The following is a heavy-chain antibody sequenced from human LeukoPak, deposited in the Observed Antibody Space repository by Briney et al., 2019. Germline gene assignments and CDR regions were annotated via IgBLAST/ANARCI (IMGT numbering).Heavy chain of an antibody. CDR1: GFTFSSYA. V-gene: IGHV3-23*01. D-gene: IGHD6-19*01. CDR3: ARTAYYTSGWWADY. CDR2: ISGSGGST. J-gene: IGHJ4*02. Sequence: PGGSLRLSCAASGFTFSSYAMSWVRQAPGKGLEWVSAISGSGGSTYYADSVKGRFTLSRDNAKNSLYLQMNSVRAEDTAVYYCARTAYYTSGWWADYWGQGTLVTVSS.